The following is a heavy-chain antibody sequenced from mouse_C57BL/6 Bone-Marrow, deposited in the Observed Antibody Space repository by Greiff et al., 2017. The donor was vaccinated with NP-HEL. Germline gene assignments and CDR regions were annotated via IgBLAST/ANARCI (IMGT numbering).Heavy chain of an antibody. CDR2: INPNNGGT. J-gene: IGHJ2*01. CDR1: GYTFTDYY. D-gene: IGHD4-1*01. CDR3: ARRETGTGDLGY. Sequence: EVQLQQSGPELVKPGASVKISCKASGYTFTDYYMNWVKQSHGKSLEWIGDINPNNGGTSYNQKFKGKATLTVDKSSSTAYMELRSLTSEDSAVCYCARRETGTGDLGYWGQGTTLTVSS. V-gene: IGHV1-26*01.